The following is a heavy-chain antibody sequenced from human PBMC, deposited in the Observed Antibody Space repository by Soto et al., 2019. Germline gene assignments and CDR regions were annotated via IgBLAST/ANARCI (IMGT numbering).Heavy chain of an antibody. V-gene: IGHV4-31*03. Sequence: SETLSLTCTVSGGSISSGGYYWSWIRQHPGKGLEWIGYIYDRGSTYYNPSLKSRVSISGDTSKNQFSLKLSSATAADTAVYYCARVLGGSYFNNWFDTWGQGTLVTVSS. CDR3: ARVLGGSYFNNWFDT. CDR2: IYDRGST. D-gene: IGHD1-26*01. J-gene: IGHJ5*02. CDR1: GGSISSGGYY.